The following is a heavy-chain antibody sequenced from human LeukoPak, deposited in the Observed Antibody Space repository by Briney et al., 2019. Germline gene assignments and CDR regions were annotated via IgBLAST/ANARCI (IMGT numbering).Heavy chain of an antibody. Sequence: GGSLRLSCAASGFTFSDNYMSWIRQAPGKGLEWVSYISSSGSIYYADSVKGRFTISRDNAKNSLYLQMNSLRAEDTAVYYCARDSRGYSYGQIYYYYYMDVWGKGTTVTVSS. CDR1: GFTFSDNY. J-gene: IGHJ6*03. CDR3: ARDSRGYSYGQIYYYYYMDV. CDR2: ISSSGSI. V-gene: IGHV3-11*04. D-gene: IGHD5-18*01.